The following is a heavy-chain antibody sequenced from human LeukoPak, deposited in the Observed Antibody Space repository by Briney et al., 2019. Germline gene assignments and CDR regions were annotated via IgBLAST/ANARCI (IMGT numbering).Heavy chain of an antibody. CDR2: FDPEDGET. J-gene: IGHJ4*02. D-gene: IGHD3-22*01. V-gene: IGHV1-24*01. CDR1: GYTLTELS. CDR3: ATRIAYYESSGYSLRN. Sequence: ASVKVYCKVSGYTLTELSMHWGRQAPGKGLEWMGGFDPEDGETIYAQKFQGRVTMTEDTSTDTAYMELSSLRSEDTAVYYCATRIAYYESSGYSLRNWGQGTLVTVSS.